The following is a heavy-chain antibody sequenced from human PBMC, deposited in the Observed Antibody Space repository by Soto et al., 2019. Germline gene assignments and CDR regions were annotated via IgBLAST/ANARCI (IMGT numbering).Heavy chain of an antibody. V-gene: IGHV1-2*02. CDR2: IGPNSGGT. CDR1: GYTFTGYY. Sequence: EASVKVSCRASGYTFTGYYMHWVRQSPVQGLEWMGWIGPNSGGTNYAQKFQGRVTMTRDTSIITAYMELSRLRSDDTAVHHCARDRLHGYCSSTSSYSVGPYYYYYGMDVCGQGTTVTVYS. CDR3: ARDRLHGYCSSTSSYSVGPYYYYYGMDV. J-gene: IGHJ6*02. D-gene: IGHD2-2*03.